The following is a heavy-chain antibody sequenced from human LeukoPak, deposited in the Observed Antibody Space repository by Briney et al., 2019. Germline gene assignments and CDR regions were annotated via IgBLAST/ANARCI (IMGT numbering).Heavy chain of an antibody. CDR1: GFTFTTYW. J-gene: IGHJ4*02. V-gene: IGHV3-74*01. CDR2: INVDGRST. D-gene: IGHD1-26*01. CDR3: ARAGSFRFDY. Sequence: GGSLSLSCPASGFTFTTYWMHWVRQAPGEWLVCVSRINVDGRSTSYADSVKGRFNISRDNAKNTLYLQMNSLRAEDTAVYSCARAGSFRFDYWGQGTLVTVSS.